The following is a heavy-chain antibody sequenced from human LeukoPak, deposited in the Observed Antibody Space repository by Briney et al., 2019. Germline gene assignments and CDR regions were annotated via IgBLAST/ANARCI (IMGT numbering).Heavy chain of an antibody. CDR2: INHSGST. CDR1: GGSFSGYY. CDR3: ARSYYDFWSGYHGAFDI. Sequence: PSETLSLTCAVYGGSFSGYYWSWIRQPPGKGLEWIGEINHSGSTYYNPSLKSRVTISVDTSKNQFSLKLSSVTAADTAVYYCARSYYDFWSGYHGAFDIWGQGTMVTVSS. V-gene: IGHV4-34*01. J-gene: IGHJ3*02. D-gene: IGHD3-3*01.